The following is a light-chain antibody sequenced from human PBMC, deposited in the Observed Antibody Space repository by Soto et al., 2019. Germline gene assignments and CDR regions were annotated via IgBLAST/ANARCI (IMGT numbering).Light chain of an antibody. Sequence: EIVLTQSPATLSLSPGERATLSCRASQSVYRYLAWYQQKPGQAPRLLIHDASNRATGIPARFSGTGAGTDFTLTISGLEPEDFAVYYCQQRGNWPPTFGQGTKVEIK. CDR2: DAS. J-gene: IGKJ1*01. CDR3: QQRGNWPPT. CDR1: QSVYRY. V-gene: IGKV3-11*01.